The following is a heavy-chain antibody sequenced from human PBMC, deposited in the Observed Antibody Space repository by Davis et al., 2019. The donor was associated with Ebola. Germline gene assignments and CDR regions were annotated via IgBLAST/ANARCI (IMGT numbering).Heavy chain of an antibody. Sequence: PSETLSLTCTVSGGSISSYYWSWIRQPPGKGLEWIGYIYYSGSTNYNPSPKSRVTISVNTSKNQFSLKLSSVAAADTAEYYCAREIAVAGKGNWFDPWGQGTLVTVSS. CDR3: AREIAVAGKGNWFDP. CDR2: IYYSGST. CDR1: GGSISSYY. D-gene: IGHD6-19*01. V-gene: IGHV4-59*01. J-gene: IGHJ5*02.